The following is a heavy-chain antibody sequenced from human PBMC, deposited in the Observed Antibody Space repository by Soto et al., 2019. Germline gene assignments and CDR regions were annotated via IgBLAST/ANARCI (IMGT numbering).Heavy chain of an antibody. CDR1: GFTFDDYA. J-gene: IGHJ4*01. D-gene: IGHD6-13*01. CDR3: AKGIYSSRNPDYFDY. CDR2: ISWNSAIT. Sequence: GGSLRLSCAASGFTFDDYAMHWVRQAPGMGLEWVSGISWNSAITDYADSVKGRFTISRNNAKRSLYLEMNGLIVEDTALYYCAKGIYSSRNPDYFDYWGHGTLVTVSS. V-gene: IGHV3-9*01.